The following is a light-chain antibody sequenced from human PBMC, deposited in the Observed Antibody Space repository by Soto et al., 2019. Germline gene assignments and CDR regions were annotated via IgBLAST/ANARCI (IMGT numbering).Light chain of an antibody. V-gene: IGLV1-47*01. CDR1: XXXIGSDF. Sequence: SVLTQPPSASATPGQRVTIXCXXXXXXIGSDFVFWYQQLPGTAPKLLIYRNNQRPSGVPDRFSGSKSGTSASLAISGLRSEDEADYYCAAWDHSLSGWMIGGGTKVTVL. CDR3: AAWDHSLSGWM. J-gene: IGLJ3*02. CDR2: RNN.